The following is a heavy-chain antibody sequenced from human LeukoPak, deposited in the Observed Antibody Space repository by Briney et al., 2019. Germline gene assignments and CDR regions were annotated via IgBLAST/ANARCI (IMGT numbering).Heavy chain of an antibody. Sequence: ASVKVSCKASGYTFTGYYMHWVRQAPGQGLEWMGWINPNSGGTNYAQKFQGRVTMTRDTSISTAYMELSRLRSDDTAVYYCARDYGDYDAYYYYYMDVWGKGTTVTVSS. CDR3: ARDYGDYDAYYYYYMDV. J-gene: IGHJ6*03. CDR2: INPNSGGT. D-gene: IGHD4-17*01. CDR1: GYTFTGYY. V-gene: IGHV1-2*02.